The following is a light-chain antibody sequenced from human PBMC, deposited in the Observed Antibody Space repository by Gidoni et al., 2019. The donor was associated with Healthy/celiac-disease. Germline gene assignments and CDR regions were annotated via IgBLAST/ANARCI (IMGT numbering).Light chain of an antibody. Sequence: IQMTQSSSTPSASVGDRVTITCRASQSISSRLAWYQQKPGKAPKLLIYEASSLESGVPSRFSGSGSGTEFTLTISSLQPEDFATYYCQQYNSYSRTFGPGTKVDIK. CDR2: EAS. V-gene: IGKV1-5*03. J-gene: IGKJ3*01. CDR1: QSISSR. CDR3: QQYNSYSRT.